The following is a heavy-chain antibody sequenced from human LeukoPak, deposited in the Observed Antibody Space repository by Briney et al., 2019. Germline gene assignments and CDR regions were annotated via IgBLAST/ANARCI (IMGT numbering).Heavy chain of an antibody. D-gene: IGHD3-22*01. Sequence: GGSLRLSCAASGFTFSSYWMHWVRQAPGKGLVWVSRINSEGSSTSYADSVKGRFTISRDNAKNTLYLQMNSLRAEDTAVYYLGRGPPPYYYDRGGPGNWGQGTRVPVPS. CDR3: GRGPPPYYYDRGGPGN. CDR1: GFTFSSYW. CDR2: INSEGSST. J-gene: IGHJ4*02. V-gene: IGHV3-74*01.